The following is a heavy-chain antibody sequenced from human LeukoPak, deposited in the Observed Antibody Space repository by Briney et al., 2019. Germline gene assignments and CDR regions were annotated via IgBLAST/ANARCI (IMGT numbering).Heavy chain of an antibody. J-gene: IGHJ3*02. D-gene: IGHD2-2*01. Sequence: GASVKVSCKASGGTFSSYAISWVRQAPGQGLEWMGGIIPIFGTANYAQKFQGRVTITTDESTSTAYMELSSLRSEDTAVYYCARDCSSTSCRDAFDIWGQGTMVTVSS. CDR2: IIPIFGTA. CDR1: GGTFSSYA. V-gene: IGHV1-69*05. CDR3: ARDCSSTSCRDAFDI.